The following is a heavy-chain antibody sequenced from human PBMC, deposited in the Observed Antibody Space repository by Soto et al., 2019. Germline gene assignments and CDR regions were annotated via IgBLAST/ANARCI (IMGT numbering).Heavy chain of an antibody. CDR1: GYTFSNYA. CDR2: INAGNGNT. D-gene: IGHD2-8*01. J-gene: IGHJ3*02. V-gene: IGHV1-3*01. CDR3: ARDQDVDSTMLDAFDI. Sequence: ASVTVSCKTSGYTFSNYAMHWVRQAPGPRLEWMGWINAGNGNTKYSHNFKGRVAITSDTSANTAYLELSSLRSEDTAVYYCARDQDVDSTMLDAFDIWGQGTMVTVSS.